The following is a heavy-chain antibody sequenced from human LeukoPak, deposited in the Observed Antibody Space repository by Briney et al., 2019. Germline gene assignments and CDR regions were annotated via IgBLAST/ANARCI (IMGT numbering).Heavy chain of an antibody. CDR3: ARARDYGDYAIYYFDY. V-gene: IGHV4-30-4*08. CDR2: IYYSGST. Sequence: SQTLSLTCTVSGGSISSGGYYWSWIRQHPGKGLEWIGYIYYSGSTYYNPSLKSRVTISVDTSKNQFSLKLSSVTAADTAVYYCARARDYGDYAIYYFDYWGQGTLVTVSS. D-gene: IGHD4-17*01. CDR1: GGSISSGGYY. J-gene: IGHJ4*02.